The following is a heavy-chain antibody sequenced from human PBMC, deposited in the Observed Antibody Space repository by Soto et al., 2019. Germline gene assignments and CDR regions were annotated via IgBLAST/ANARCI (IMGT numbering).Heavy chain of an antibody. CDR2: INWNGGST. CDR3: ARGPRLPYYYMDV. J-gene: IGHJ6*03. CDR1: GFTFDDYG. V-gene: IGHV3-20*01. Sequence: GGSLRLSCAASGFTFDDYGMSWVRQAPGKGLEWVSGINWNGGSTGYADSVKGRFTISRDNAKNSLYLQMNSLRAEDTALYHCARGPRLPYYYMDVWGKGTTVTVSS.